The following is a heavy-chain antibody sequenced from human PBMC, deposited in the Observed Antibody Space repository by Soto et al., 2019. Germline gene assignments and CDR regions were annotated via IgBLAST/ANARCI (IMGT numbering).Heavy chain of an antibody. V-gene: IGHV3-13*01. CDR3: ARGLGYCSSTSCSGRFDP. D-gene: IGHD2-2*01. CDR2: IGTAGDT. CDR1: GFTFSSYD. Sequence: GGSLRLSCAASGFTFSSYDMHWVRQATGKCLEWVSAIGTAGDTYYPGSVKGRFTISRENAKNSLYLQMNSLRAGDTAVYYCARGLGYCSSTSCSGRFDPWGQGXLVTVYS. J-gene: IGHJ5*02.